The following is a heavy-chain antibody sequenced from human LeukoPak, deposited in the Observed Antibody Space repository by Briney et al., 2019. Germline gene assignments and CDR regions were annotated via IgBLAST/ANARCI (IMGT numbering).Heavy chain of an antibody. Sequence: SETLSLTCTVSGGSISSFSYYWGWIRQPPGKGLEWIGSIYYSGSTYYNPSLESRVTISVDTSKNQFSLKLTSVTAADTAVFYCARQEVGATAFYFDSWGQGTLVTVSS. J-gene: IGHJ4*02. CDR1: GGSISSFSYY. CDR2: IYYSGST. V-gene: IGHV4-39*01. D-gene: IGHD1-26*01. CDR3: ARQEVGATAFYFDS.